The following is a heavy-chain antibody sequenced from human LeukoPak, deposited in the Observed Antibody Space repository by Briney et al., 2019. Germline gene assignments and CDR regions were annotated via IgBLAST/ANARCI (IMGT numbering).Heavy chain of an antibody. J-gene: IGHJ5*02. Sequence: GGSLRLSCAASGFTFSNYGIHWVRQAPGKGLEWVAVISFDGSYKYYADSVKGRFTISRDNSQNTLYLQMNSLRADDTALYYCAREKDIAARVGWFDPWGQGTLVTVSS. CDR3: AREKDIAARVGWFDP. V-gene: IGHV3-30*03. CDR1: GFTFSNYG. CDR2: ISFDGSYK. D-gene: IGHD6-6*01.